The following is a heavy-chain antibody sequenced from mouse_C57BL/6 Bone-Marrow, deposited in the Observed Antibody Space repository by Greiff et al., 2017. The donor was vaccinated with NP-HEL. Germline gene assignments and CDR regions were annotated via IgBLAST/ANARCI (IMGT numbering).Heavy chain of an antibody. D-gene: IGHD3-2*02. CDR3: ATLREDSSGYVDWFAY. V-gene: IGHV1-81*01. CDR2: IYPRSGNT. Sequence: QVQLKQSGAELARPGASVKLSCKASGYTFTSYGISWVKQRPGQGLEWIGEIYPRSGNTYYNEKFKGKATLTADKSSSTAYMELRSLTSEDSAVYFCATLREDSSGYVDWFAYWGQGTLVTVSA. J-gene: IGHJ3*01. CDR1: GYTFTSYG.